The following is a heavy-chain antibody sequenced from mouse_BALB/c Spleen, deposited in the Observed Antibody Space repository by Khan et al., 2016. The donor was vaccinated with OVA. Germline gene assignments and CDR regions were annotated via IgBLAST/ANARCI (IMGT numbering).Heavy chain of an antibody. Sequence: VQLKESGPGLVAPSQSLSITCTISGFSLTNYGVHWVRQPPGKGLEWLVVIWSDGSTTYNSALKSRLSISTDNSKSQVFLRMNSLQTDDTAVYYCARQPYFHYYIMDYWGQGTSVTVSS. CDR2: IWSDGST. CDR1: GFSLTNYG. J-gene: IGHJ4*01. CDR3: ARQPYFHYYIMDY. V-gene: IGHV2-6-1*01. D-gene: IGHD2-10*01.